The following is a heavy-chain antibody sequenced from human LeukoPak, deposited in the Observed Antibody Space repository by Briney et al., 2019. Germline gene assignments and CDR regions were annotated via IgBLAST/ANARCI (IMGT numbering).Heavy chain of an antibody. D-gene: IGHD1-26*01. CDR2: IYYSGTT. Sequence: SETLSLTCTVSGVSISSNSYYWAWIRQPPGKGLEWIGAIYYSGTTYSKPSLKSRVTMSVDTSNQFSLKLSSVTAADTAVYYCARIGGSYYVGIDPWGQGTLVTVSS. V-gene: IGHV4-39*01. J-gene: IGHJ5*02. CDR1: GVSISSNSYY. CDR3: ARIGGSYYVGIDP.